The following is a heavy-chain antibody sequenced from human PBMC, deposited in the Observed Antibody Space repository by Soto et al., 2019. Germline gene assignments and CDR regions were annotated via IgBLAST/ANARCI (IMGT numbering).Heavy chain of an antibody. CDR1: GYSFAGYW. CDR3: ARQIVFLDTGPNYQDYFFS. J-gene: IGHJ4*02. Sequence: PGESLKNSNKGSGYSFAGYWITWVRQKPGKGLEWMGRIDPSDSQTYYSPSFRGHVTISATKSITTVFLQWSSLRASDTAMYYCARQIVFLDTGPNYQDYFFSWGQGTSVTGSS. D-gene: IGHD5-18*01. CDR2: IDPSDSQT. V-gene: IGHV5-10-1*01.